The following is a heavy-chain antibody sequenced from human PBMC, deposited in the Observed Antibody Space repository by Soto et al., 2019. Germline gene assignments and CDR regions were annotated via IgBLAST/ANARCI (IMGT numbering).Heavy chain of an antibody. Sequence: ASVKVSCKASGYTFTGYYMHWVRQAPGQGLEWMGWINPNSGGTNYAQKFQGWVTMTRDTSISTAYMELSRLGSDDTAVYYCARDVAAVAGTFGAFDIWGQGTMVTVSS. J-gene: IGHJ3*02. D-gene: IGHD6-19*01. CDR1: GYTFTGYY. V-gene: IGHV1-2*04. CDR3: ARDVAAVAGTFGAFDI. CDR2: INPNSGGT.